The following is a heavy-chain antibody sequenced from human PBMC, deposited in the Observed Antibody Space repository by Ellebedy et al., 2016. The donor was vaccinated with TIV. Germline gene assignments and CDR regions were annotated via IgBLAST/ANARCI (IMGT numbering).Heavy chain of an antibody. CDR3: VTEISGAFPE. CDR1: GLTFSDAW. Sequence: GESLKISCAASGLTFSDAWLNWVRQAPGQGLEWVGLVKRKSDGGTIDYAAPVRGRFTISRADSKNTLYLQMASLKPEDTAVYYCVTEISGAFPEWGQGTLVTVSS. CDR2: VKRKSDGGTI. V-gene: IGHV3-15*07. J-gene: IGHJ4*02. D-gene: IGHD3-3*02.